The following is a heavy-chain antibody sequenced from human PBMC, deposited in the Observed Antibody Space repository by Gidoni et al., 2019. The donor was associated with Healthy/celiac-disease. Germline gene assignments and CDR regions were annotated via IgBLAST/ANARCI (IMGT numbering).Heavy chain of an antibody. CDR2: ISYDGSNK. J-gene: IGHJ4*02. Sequence: QVQLVESGGGVVQPGRSLRLSCAASGFTFSSYAMHWVRQAPGKGLEWVAVISYDGSNKYYADSVKGRFTISRDNSKNTLYLQMNSLRAEDTAVYYCARGQSAGGDYWGQGTLVTVSS. CDR1: GFTFSSYA. CDR3: ARGQSAGGDY. D-gene: IGHD6-19*01. V-gene: IGHV3-30*01.